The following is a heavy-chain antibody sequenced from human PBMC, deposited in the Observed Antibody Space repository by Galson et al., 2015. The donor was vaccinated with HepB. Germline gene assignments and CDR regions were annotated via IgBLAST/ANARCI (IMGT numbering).Heavy chain of an antibody. J-gene: IGHJ6*03. Sequence: SVKVSCKASGYTLITYGISWVQQAPGQGLECMGWISPYEGKRNYAQKFQGRVTMTTDTSTSTAYMELRSLRSDDTGVYYCARVDDYHLLSGHDYYYYMDVWGKGTTVTVSS. D-gene: IGHD2-2*01. CDR2: ISPYEGKR. CDR1: GYTLITYG. V-gene: IGHV1-18*01. CDR3: ARVDDYHLLSGHDYYYYMDV.